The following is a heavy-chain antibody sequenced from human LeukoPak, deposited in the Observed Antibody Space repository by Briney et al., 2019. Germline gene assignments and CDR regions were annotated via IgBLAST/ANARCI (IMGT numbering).Heavy chain of an antibody. D-gene: IGHD4-17*01. CDR2: MYYSGST. V-gene: IGHV4-39*07. Sequence: SETLSLTCNVSGGSISSNEYYWGWIRQPPGKGLEWIANMYYSGSTSYNPSLRSRVTISVDTSKNQLSLNLSSVTAADTAVYYCARDGTTVSPAVWGKGTTVTVSS. CDR3: ARDGTTVSPAV. CDR1: GGSISSNEYY. J-gene: IGHJ6*04.